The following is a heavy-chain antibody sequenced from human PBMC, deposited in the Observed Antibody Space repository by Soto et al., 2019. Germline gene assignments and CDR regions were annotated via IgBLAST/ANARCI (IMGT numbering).Heavy chain of an antibody. CDR3: ARANHDFWSGYSPFDY. Sequence: SETLSLTGAVYGGSFSGYYWSWIRQPPGKGLEWIGEINHSGSTNYNPSLKSRVTISVDTSKNQFSLKLSSVTTADTAVYYCARANHDFWSGYSPFDYWGQGTLVTVSS. CDR2: INHSGST. D-gene: IGHD3-3*01. J-gene: IGHJ4*02. V-gene: IGHV4-34*01. CDR1: GGSFSGYY.